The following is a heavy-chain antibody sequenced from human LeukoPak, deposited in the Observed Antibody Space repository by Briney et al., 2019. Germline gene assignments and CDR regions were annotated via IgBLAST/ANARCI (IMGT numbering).Heavy chain of an antibody. CDR2: ISSSGSTI. D-gene: IGHD3-22*01. CDR3: ARGGPYDSSGYYPDNWFDP. V-gene: IGHV3-11*01. J-gene: IGHJ5*02. Sequence: GGSLRLSCAASGFTFSDYYMSWIRQAPGKGLEWVSYISSSGSTIYYADSVKGRFTISRDNAKNSLYLQMNSLRAEDTAVYYCARGGPYDSSGYYPDNWFDPWGQGTLVTVSS. CDR1: GFTFSDYY.